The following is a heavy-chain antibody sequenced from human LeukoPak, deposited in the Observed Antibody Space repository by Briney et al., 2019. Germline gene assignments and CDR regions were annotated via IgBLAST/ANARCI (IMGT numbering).Heavy chain of an antibody. CDR2: INHSGST. CDR3: AREAVRGAFDI. J-gene: IGHJ3*02. D-gene: IGHD1-26*01. CDR1: GGSFSGYY. Sequence: SETLSLTCAVYGGSFSGYYWSWIRQPPGKGLEWIGEINHSGSTNYNPSLKSRVTISVDKSKSQFSLKLSSVTAADTAVYYCAREAVRGAFDIWGQGTMVTVSS. V-gene: IGHV4-34*01.